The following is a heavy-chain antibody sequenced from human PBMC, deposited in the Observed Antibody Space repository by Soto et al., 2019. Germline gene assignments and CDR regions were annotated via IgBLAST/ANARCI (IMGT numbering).Heavy chain of an antibody. D-gene: IGHD2-2*02. CDR1: GDSVSSNSAG. J-gene: IGHJ6*02. CDR3: ARFEYTESEYYYGMDV. Sequence: SQTLSLTCVISGDSVSSNSAGWNWIRQSPSRGLEWLGRTFYRSKWYNDYAVSLKGRISINADTSKNQFSLQLNSVTPEDTAVYYWARFEYTESEYYYGMDVWGQGTTVTVSS. V-gene: IGHV6-1*01. CDR2: TFYRSKWYN.